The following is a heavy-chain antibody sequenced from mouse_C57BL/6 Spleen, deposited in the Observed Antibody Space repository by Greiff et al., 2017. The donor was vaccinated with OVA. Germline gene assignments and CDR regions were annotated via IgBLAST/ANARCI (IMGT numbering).Heavy chain of an antibody. CDR1: GYAFSSYW. Sequence: VQLQQPGAELVKPGASVKISCKASGYAFSSYWMNWVKQRPGKGLEWIGQIYPDDGDTNYNEKFKGKATLTEDKSSSTAYMQLSRLTSEDSAVYFCAGGYYGSSWAYWGQGTLVTVSA. V-gene: IGHV1-80*01. J-gene: IGHJ3*01. D-gene: IGHD1-1*01. CDR3: AGGYYGSSWAY. CDR2: IYPDDGDT.